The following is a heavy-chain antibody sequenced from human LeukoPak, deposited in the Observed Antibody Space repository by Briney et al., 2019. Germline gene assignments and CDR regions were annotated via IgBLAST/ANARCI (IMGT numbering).Heavy chain of an antibody. Sequence: GGSLRLSCAASGFIFSNYWMTWVRQAPGKGLEWVANIKEDGSEKYYVDSVKGRFTISRDNAKNSLYLQMNSLRAEDTAVYYCARVARRREMDVWGKGTTVTVSS. CDR2: IKEDGSEK. D-gene: IGHD1-26*01. CDR3: ARVARRREMDV. J-gene: IGHJ6*04. CDR1: GFIFSNYW. V-gene: IGHV3-7*01.